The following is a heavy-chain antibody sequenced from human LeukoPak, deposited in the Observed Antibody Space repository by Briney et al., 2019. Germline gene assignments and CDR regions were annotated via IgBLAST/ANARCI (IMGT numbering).Heavy chain of an antibody. CDR1: GFIFTGYW. Sequence: GESLKISCKGSGFIFTGYWIVWVRQMPGKGLEWMGIIYPADSETTYSPSFQGQITISADRSSTTAHLQWSSLMASDTAIYYCARATCVNGICYTLYWGQGSLVTVSS. V-gene: IGHV5-51*01. CDR3: ARATCVNGICYTLY. D-gene: IGHD2-8*01. J-gene: IGHJ4*02. CDR2: IYPADSET.